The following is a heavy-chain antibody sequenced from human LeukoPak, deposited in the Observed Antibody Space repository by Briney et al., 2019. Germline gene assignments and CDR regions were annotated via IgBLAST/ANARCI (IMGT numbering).Heavy chain of an antibody. CDR2: IKHDGSED. V-gene: IGHV3-7*01. D-gene: IGHD6-19*01. Sequence: GGSLRLSCAASGFTFSNYWMTRVRQAPGKGLEWVANIKHDGSEDYYLDSVKGRFTISRDNAKSSMWLQMNSLRDEDTAVYYCARDPLAGYSSGWYSVWGQGTLVTVSS. J-gene: IGHJ4*02. CDR1: GFTFSNYW. CDR3: ARDPLAGYSSGWYSV.